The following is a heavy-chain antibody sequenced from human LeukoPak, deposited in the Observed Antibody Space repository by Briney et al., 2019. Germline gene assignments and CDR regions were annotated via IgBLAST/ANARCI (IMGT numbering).Heavy chain of an antibody. CDR3: ARDFGSSAFDI. CDR1: GGPISSGAYC. D-gene: IGHD6-6*01. Sequence: SESLALACPVSGGPISSGAYCWSWIRQHPGKGLEWIGYIDYSGTTYYNPSLKSRLTISVDTSKKQFSLKLSSVTAADTAVYYCARDFGSSAFDIWGQGTMVTVSS. J-gene: IGHJ3*02. CDR2: IDYSGTT. V-gene: IGHV4-31*03.